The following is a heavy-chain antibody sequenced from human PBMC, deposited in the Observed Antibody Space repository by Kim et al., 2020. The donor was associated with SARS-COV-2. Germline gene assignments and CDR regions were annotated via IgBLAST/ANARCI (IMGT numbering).Heavy chain of an antibody. D-gene: IGHD2-21*02. CDR1: GYSFTSYW. Sequence: GESLKISCKGSGYSFTSYWISWVRQMPGKGLEWMGRIDPSDSYTNYSPSFQGHVTISADKSISTAYLQWSSLKASDTAMYYCASTSPYCGGDCYSLDAFDIWGQGTMVTVSS. CDR2: IDPSDSYT. J-gene: IGHJ3*02. CDR3: ASTSPYCGGDCYSLDAFDI. V-gene: IGHV5-10-1*01.